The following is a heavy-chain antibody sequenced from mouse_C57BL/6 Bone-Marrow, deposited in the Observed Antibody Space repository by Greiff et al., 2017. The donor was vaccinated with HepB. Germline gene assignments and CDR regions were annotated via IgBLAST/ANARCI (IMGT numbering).Heavy chain of an antibody. CDR3: TTEGVYDDYYFDY. J-gene: IGHJ2*01. D-gene: IGHD2-12*01. Sequence: EVQLQQSGAELVRPGASVKLSCTASGFNIKDDYMHWVKQRPEQGLEWIGWIDPENGDTEYASKFQGKATITADKSSNTAYLQLSSLTSEDTAVYYCTTEGVYDDYYFDYWGQGTTLTVSS. CDR1: GFNIKDDY. V-gene: IGHV14-4*01. CDR2: IDPENGDT.